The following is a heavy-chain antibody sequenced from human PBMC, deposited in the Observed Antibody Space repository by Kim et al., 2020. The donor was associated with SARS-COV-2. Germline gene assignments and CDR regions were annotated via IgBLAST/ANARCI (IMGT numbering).Heavy chain of an antibody. CDR3: ARDGYSNFDF. D-gene: IGHD5-12*01. Sequence: ASVKVSCKASGYTLTGYYMHWVRQAPGQGLEWMGWINPNSGGTKYAQKFQGRVTMTRDTSISTAYMELSGLRSDDTAVYYCARDGYSNFDFWGQGTLVTV. J-gene: IGHJ4*02. V-gene: IGHV1-2*02. CDR1: GYTLTGYY. CDR2: INPNSGGT.